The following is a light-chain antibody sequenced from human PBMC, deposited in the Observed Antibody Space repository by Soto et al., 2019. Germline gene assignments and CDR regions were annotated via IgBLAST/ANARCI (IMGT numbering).Light chain of an antibody. J-gene: IGLJ2*01. Sequence: QSVLTQPPSVSGAPGQRVTISCTGSGSTIGAGYDVHWDQQLPGTAPRLLIYDNTNRPSGVPDRFSGSKSGTSASLAISGLQAEDEADYYCQSYDSSLSVVFGGGTKVTVL. V-gene: IGLV1-40*01. CDR1: GSTIGAGYD. CDR2: DNT. CDR3: QSYDSSLSVV.